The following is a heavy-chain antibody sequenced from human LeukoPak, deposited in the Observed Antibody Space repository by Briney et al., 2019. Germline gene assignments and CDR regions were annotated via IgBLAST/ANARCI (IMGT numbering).Heavy chain of an antibody. D-gene: IGHD3-10*01. V-gene: IGHV4-34*01. Sequence: SETLSLTCAVYVGSFSGYYWSWIRQSPGKGLEWIGSIYHSGSTYYNPSLKSRVTISVDTSKNQFSLKLSSVTAADTAVYYCARAHLYGSGSRLDYWGQGTLVTVSS. J-gene: IGHJ4*02. CDR2: IYHSGST. CDR3: ARAHLYGSGSRLDY. CDR1: VGSFSGYY.